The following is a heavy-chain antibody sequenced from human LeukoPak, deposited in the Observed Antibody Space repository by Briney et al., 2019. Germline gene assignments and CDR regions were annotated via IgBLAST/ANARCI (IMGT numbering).Heavy chain of an antibody. Sequence: GGSLILSCAASGFTFSNYWMYWVRQAPGKGLEWVANIKQDGSEKFYVDSVKGRFTISRDNAKSSLYLQMNSLRAEDTTVYYCARGPYDVWGQGTMVTVS. CDR1: GFTFSNYW. CDR3: ARGPYDV. J-gene: IGHJ3*01. V-gene: IGHV3-7*01. CDR2: IKQDGSEK.